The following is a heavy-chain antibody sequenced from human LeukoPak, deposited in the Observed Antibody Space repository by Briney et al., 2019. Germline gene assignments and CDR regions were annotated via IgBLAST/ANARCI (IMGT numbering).Heavy chain of an antibody. J-gene: IGHJ4*01. D-gene: IGHD2-2*01. Sequence: GGSLRLSCAASGFTFSTYSMNWVRQAPGKGLEWVSSISPTSTYIYCADSVKGRFTISRDNAKNSLYLQMNSLTAEDTAVYYCARGGTSTSGYDYWGHGSLVTVSS. CDR3: ARGGTSTSGYDY. V-gene: IGHV3-21*01. CDR2: ISPTSTYI. CDR1: GFTFSTYS.